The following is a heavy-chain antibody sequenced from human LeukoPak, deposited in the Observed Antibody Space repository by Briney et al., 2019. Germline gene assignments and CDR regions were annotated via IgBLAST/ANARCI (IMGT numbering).Heavy chain of an antibody. J-gene: IGHJ4*02. V-gene: IGHV1-69*04. CDR1: GHTFTGYY. CDR2: IIPILGIA. D-gene: IGHD3-10*01. Sequence: ASVKVSCKASGHTFTGYYMHWVRQAPGQGLEWMGRIIPILGIANYAQKFQGRVTITADKSTSTAYMELSSLRSEDTAVYYCAREGEIPRGNDYWGQGTLVTVSS. CDR3: AREGEIPRGNDY.